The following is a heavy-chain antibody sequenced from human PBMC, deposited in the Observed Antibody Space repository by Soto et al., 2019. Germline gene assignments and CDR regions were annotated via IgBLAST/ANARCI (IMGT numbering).Heavy chain of an antibody. V-gene: IGHV3-23*01. J-gene: IGHJ4*02. CDR2: ISGSGGST. CDR3: AKGVRGFAELLSPPECPY. CDR1: GFTFSSYA. Sequence: GGSLRLSCAASGFTFSSYAMSWVRQAPGKGLEWVSAISGSGGSTYYADSVKGRFTISRDNSKNTLYLQMNSLRAEDTAVYYCAKGVRGFAELLSPPECPYWGQGTMVTVYS. D-gene: IGHD3-10*01.